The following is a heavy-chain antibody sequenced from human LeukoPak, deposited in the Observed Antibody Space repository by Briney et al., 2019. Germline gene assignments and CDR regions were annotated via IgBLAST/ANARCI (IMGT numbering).Heavy chain of an antibody. CDR3: ARGAGYSGYDYYYGMDV. D-gene: IGHD5-12*01. V-gene: IGHV4-31*03. CDR1: GGSISSGGYY. Sequence: SETLSLTCTVSGGSISSGGYYWSWIRQHPGKGLEWIGYIYYSGSTYYNPSLKSRVTITVDTSKNQFSLKLSSGTAADTAVYYCARGAGYSGYDYYYGMDVWGQGATVTVSS. J-gene: IGHJ6*02. CDR2: IYYSGST.